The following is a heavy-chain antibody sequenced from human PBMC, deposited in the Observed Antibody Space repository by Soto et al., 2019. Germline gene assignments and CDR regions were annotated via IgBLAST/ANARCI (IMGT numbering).Heavy chain of an antibody. J-gene: IGHJ6*03. CDR3: AKNEGTTTTISVYYYYYMDV. CDR2: ISGSGGST. Sequence: GGSLRLSCAASGFTFSSYAMSWVRQAPGKGLEWVSAISGSGGSTYYADSVKGRFTISRDNSKNTLYLQMNSLRAEDAAVYYCAKNEGTTTTISVYYYYYMDVWGKGTTVTVSS. V-gene: IGHV3-23*01. CDR1: GFTFSSYA. D-gene: IGHD2-2*01.